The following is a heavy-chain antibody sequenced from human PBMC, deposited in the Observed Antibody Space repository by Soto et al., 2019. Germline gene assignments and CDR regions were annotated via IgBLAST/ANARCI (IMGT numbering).Heavy chain of an antibody. J-gene: IGHJ3*02. D-gene: IGHD6-19*01. Sequence: GGSLRLSCAASGFTVSSNYMSWVRQAPGKGLEWVAIIYSVGSTYYEDSVKSRCPISRDNSKNTLYLQMISLRAEDTAVYYCAGFPQIAVAEYDAFDIWGQGTMVTVSS. CDR3: AGFPQIAVAEYDAFDI. CDR1: GFTVSSNY. V-gene: IGHV3-53*01. CDR2: IYSVGST.